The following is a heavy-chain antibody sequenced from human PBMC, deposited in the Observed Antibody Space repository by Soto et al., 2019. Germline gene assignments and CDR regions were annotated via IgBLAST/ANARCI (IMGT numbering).Heavy chain of an antibody. CDR3: ARGRVTYYYGSGSYYIDY. CDR2: INHSGST. J-gene: IGHJ4*02. V-gene: IGHV4-34*01. D-gene: IGHD3-10*01. CDR1: GGSFSGYD. Sequence: WDTLSLTCAVYGGSFSGYDWGWIRQPPGKGLEWVGEINHSGSTNYNPSPKNRITISVETSKNQFSLKLSSVTAADTAVYNCARGRVTYYYGSGSYYIDYWGQGTLVTVSS.